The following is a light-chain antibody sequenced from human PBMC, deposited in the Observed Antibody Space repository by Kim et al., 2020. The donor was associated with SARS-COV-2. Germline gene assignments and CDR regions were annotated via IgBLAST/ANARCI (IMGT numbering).Light chain of an antibody. Sequence: SVNLTCTLSSGHRTYASARHQQLPEKGPRYLMNVDSDGSHTRGDGIPDRFSGSSSGAERHLTISSLQPEDEADYYCLTWGPGIRVFGGGTQLTVL. CDR1: SGHRTYA. CDR3: LTWGPGIRV. CDR2: VDSDGSH. V-gene: IGLV4-69*01. J-gene: IGLJ2*01.